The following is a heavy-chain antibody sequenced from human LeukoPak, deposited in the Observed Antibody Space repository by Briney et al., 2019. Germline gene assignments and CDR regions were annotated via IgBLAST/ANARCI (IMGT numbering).Heavy chain of an antibody. CDR2: ITGSGGAT. D-gene: IGHD1-26*01. J-gene: IGHJ3*02. Sequence: GGSLRLSCAASGFTFSSYAMSWVRHAPVKGLESVSSITGSGGATYYPDSVKGRFTIARDNSKNTVYLQMHSLRAEDTAVYYCAGPMGASDAFDIWGQGTMVTVSS. V-gene: IGHV3-23*01. CDR1: GFTFSSYA. CDR3: AGPMGASDAFDI.